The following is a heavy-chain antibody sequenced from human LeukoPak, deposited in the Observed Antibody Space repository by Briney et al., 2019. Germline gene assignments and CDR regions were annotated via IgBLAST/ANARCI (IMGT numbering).Heavy chain of an antibody. CDR1: GFTFSSYG. Sequence: PGGSLRLSCAASGFTFSSYGMSWVRQAPGKGLEWVSAISGRSGSTYYADSVKGRFTISRDNSKNTLYLQMNSLRAEDTAVYYCAKDADYYDSSKLDYWGQGTLVTVSS. J-gene: IGHJ4*02. CDR2: ISGRSGST. V-gene: IGHV3-23*01. D-gene: IGHD3-22*01. CDR3: AKDADYYDSSKLDY.